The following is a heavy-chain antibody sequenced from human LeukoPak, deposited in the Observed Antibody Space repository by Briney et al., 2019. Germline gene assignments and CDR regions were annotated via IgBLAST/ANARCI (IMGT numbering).Heavy chain of an antibody. CDR1: GFTFSSYW. D-gene: IGHD6-19*01. CDR2: IKQDGSEK. V-gene: IGHV3-7*01. CDR3: ARDRKVSGWYYFDY. J-gene: IGHJ4*02. Sequence: GGSLRLSCAASGFTFSSYWMSWVRQAPGKGLEWVANIKQDGSEKYYADSVKGRFTISRDNAKNSLYLQMNSLRAEDTAVYYCARDRKVSGWYYFDYWGQGTLVTVSS.